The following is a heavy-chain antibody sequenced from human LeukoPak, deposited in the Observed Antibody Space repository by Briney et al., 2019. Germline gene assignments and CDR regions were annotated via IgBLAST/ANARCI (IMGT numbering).Heavy chain of an antibody. V-gene: IGHV1-18*04. Sequence: ASVKVSCKASGYTFTGYYMHRVRQAPRQGLEWLGRISVYNGNTNYAQKLQGRVTMTTDTSTSTAYMELRSLRSDDTAVYYCARMILLLGDVLTVPPRGFDYWGQGTLVTVSS. J-gene: IGHJ4*02. CDR2: ISVYNGNT. CDR3: ARMILLLGDVLTVPPRGFDY. CDR1: GYTFTGYY. D-gene: IGHD3-9*01.